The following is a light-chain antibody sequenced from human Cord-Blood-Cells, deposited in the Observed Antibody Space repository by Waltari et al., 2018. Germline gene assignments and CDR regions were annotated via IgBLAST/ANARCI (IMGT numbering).Light chain of an antibody. CDR2: EVS. CDR1: RSDVGGYNY. V-gene: IGLV2-14*01. Sequence: QSALTQPASVSGSPGQSITISCTGTRSDVGGYNYVSWYQHHPGKAPNLMIYEVSNRPSGVSNRFSGSKSGNTASLTISGLQAEDEADYYCSSYTSSRVFGGGTKLTVL. CDR3: SSYTSSRV. J-gene: IGLJ2*01.